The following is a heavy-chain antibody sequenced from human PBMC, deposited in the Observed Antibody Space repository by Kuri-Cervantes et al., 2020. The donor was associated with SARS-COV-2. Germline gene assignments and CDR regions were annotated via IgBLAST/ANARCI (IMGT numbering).Heavy chain of an antibody. J-gene: IGHJ4*02. Sequence: GSLRLSCTVSGGSISSHYWSWIRQPPGKGLEWIGYIYYGGSTNYNPSLKSRVTISVDTSKNQFSLKLSSVTAADTAVYYCARARVDYYDSSGLDYWGQGTLVTVSS. CDR2: IYYGGST. CDR1: GGSISSHY. CDR3: ARARVDYYDSSGLDY. V-gene: IGHV4-59*11. D-gene: IGHD3-22*01.